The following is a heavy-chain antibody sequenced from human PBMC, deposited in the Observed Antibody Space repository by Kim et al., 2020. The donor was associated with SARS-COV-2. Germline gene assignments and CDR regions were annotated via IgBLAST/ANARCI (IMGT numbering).Heavy chain of an antibody. CDR2: T. CDR3: ANPRGGVTDF. Sequence: TSDADPVKGRLTISRDKSKNTLYVQRNSLRAEDTAVYYCANPRGGVTDFWGQGTLVTVSS. J-gene: IGHJ4*02. V-gene: IGHV3-23*01. D-gene: IGHD2-21*02.